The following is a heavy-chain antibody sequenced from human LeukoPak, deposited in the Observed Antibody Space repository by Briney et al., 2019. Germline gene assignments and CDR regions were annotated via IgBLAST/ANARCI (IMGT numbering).Heavy chain of an antibody. CDR1: GFTFSSYS. J-gene: IGHJ6*02. CDR2: ISSSSSYI. V-gene: IGHV3-21*01. Sequence: PGGPLRLSCAASGFTFSSYSMNWVRQAPGKGLEWVSSISSSSSYIYYADSVKGRFTISRDNAKNSLYLQMNSLRAEDTAVYYCARAYGARYYYYGMDVWGQGTTVTVSS. D-gene: IGHD4/OR15-4a*01. CDR3: ARAYGARYYYYGMDV.